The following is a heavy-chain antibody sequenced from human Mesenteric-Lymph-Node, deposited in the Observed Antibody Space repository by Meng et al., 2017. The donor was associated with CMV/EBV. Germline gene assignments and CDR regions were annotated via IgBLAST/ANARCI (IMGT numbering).Heavy chain of an antibody. V-gene: IGHV4-34*01. J-gene: IGHJ6*02. CDR1: GGSFSGYY. CDR3: ARGNPLTIFGVVIMGYYYGMGV. Sequence: GSLRLSCAVYGGSFSGYYWSWIRQPPGKGLEWIGEINHSGSTNYNPSLKSRVTISVDTSKNQFSLKLSSVTAADTAVYYCARGNPLTIFGVVIMGYYYGMGVWGQGTTVTVSS. D-gene: IGHD3-3*01. CDR2: INHSGST.